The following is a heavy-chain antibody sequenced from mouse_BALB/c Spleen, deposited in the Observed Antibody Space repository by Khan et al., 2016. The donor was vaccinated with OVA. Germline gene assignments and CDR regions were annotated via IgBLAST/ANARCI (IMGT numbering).Heavy chain of an antibody. CDR1: GYTFSSSW. Sequence: QVQLQQSGAELVRPGSSVKISCKASGYTFSSSWMNWVKQRPGQGLEWIGQIYPGDGDNNYNGKFKGKATLTADKSSRTAYMQLSSLTSEDSAVYFCARYSGSRFAYWGQGTLVTVSA. CDR2: IYPGDGDN. D-gene: IGHD1-1*01. V-gene: IGHV1-80*01. J-gene: IGHJ3*01. CDR3: ARYSGSRFAY.